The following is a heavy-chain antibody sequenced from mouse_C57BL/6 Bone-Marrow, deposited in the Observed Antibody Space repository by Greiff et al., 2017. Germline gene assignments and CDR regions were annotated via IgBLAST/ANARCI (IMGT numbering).Heavy chain of an antibody. V-gene: IGHV1-81*01. J-gene: IGHJ2*01. CDR3: ARGLRPFDY. CDR1: GYTFTSYG. D-gene: IGHD3-2*02. CDR2: IYPRSGNT. Sequence: QVHVKQSGAELARPGASVKLSCKASGYTFTSYGISWVKQRTGQGLEWIGEIYPRSGNTYYNEKFKGKATLTADKSSSTAYMELRSLTSEDSAVYVCARGLRPFDYWGQGTTLTVSS.